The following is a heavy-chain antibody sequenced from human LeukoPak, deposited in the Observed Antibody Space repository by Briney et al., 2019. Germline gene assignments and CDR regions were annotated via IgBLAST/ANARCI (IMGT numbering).Heavy chain of an antibody. CDR2: ITNNGVYT. D-gene: IGHD2-15*01. CDR1: GFTFTSYT. V-gene: IGHV3-21*01. CDR3: ARQPQVAHFDY. Sequence: GGSLRLSCAASGFTFTSYTMSWVRQAPGKGLEWVSSITNNGVYTYYTDSVKGRFTISRDSANNSLYLQMNSLSAEDTAIYYCARQPQVAHFDYWGQGTLVSVSS. J-gene: IGHJ4*02.